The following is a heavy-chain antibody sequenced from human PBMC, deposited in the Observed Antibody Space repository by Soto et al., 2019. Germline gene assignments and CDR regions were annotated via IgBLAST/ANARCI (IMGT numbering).Heavy chain of an antibody. J-gene: IGHJ4*02. Sequence: QVQLVESGGDLVKPGGSLRLSCAASGFTFSTYYMAWIRQAPGKGLEWISYISSLDTKYYAESVKGRFTISRDNAKNLLYLEMNSLRAEDTAVYFCAREGGHLDYWGPGTLVTVSS. CDR2: ISSLDTK. V-gene: IGHV3-11*01. D-gene: IGHD1-26*01. CDR3: AREGGHLDY. CDR1: GFTFSTYY.